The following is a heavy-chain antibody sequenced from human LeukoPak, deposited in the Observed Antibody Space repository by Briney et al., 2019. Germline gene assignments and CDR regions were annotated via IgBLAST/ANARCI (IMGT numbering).Heavy chain of an antibody. CDR1: GGTFSSYA. CDR2: INSSGGST. Sequence: ASVKVSCKASGGTFSSYAISWVRQAPGQGLEWMGIINSSGGSTSYAQKFQGRVTMTRDTSTSTVYMELSSLRSDDTAVYYCARDKLSGNHDFDYWGQGTLVTVSS. J-gene: IGHJ4*02. D-gene: IGHD1-14*01. V-gene: IGHV1-46*01. CDR3: ARDKLSGNHDFDY.